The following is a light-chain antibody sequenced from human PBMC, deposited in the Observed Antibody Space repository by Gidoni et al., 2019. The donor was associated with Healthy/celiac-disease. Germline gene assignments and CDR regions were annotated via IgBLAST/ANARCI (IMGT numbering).Light chain of an antibody. J-gene: IGKJ1*01. Sequence: AIRMTQSPSSFSASTGDRVTIPCRASQGISSSLAWYQQKPGKAPKLLIYAASTLQSGVPSRFSGSGSGTDFTLTISCLQSEDFATYYCQQYYSYPWTFGQGTKVEIK. CDR2: AAS. CDR1: QGISSS. V-gene: IGKV1-8*01. CDR3: QQYYSYPWT.